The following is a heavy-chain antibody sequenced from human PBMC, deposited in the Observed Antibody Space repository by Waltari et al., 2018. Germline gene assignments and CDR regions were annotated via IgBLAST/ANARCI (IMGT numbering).Heavy chain of an antibody. D-gene: IGHD2-15*01. CDR3: ARTLGYCSGGSCPPAFDI. Sequence: QLQLQESGSGLVKPSQTLSLTCAVSGGSISSGGYSWSWIRQPPGKGLEWIGYIYHSGSTYYNPSLKSRVTISVDRSKNQFSLKLSSVTAADTAVYYCARTLGYCSGGSCPPAFDIWGQGTMVTVSS. CDR1: GGSISSGGYS. CDR2: IYHSGST. J-gene: IGHJ3*02. V-gene: IGHV4-30-2*01.